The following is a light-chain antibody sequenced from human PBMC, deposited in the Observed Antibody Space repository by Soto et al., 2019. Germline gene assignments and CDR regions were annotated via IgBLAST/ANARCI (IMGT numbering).Light chain of an antibody. J-gene: IGLJ3*02. CDR1: SGHNTYS. V-gene: IGLV4-69*02. CDR3: QTWSTGIQV. Sequence: QSVLTQSSSASASLGASVKITCTLDSGHNTYSIAWHQQQPEKGPRFLMKLNSDGSHSKGDGIPDRFSGSSSGAERYLTISSLQSEDEADYYCQTWSTGIQVFGGGTKVTVL. CDR2: LNSDGSH.